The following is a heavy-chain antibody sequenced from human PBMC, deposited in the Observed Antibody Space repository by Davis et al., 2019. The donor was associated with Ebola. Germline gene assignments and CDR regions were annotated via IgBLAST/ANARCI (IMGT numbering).Heavy chain of an antibody. V-gene: IGHV1-18*01. CDR3: ARDSYCGSTSCYTGTYYYYGMDV. CDR2: ISAYNGNT. Sequence: AASVKVSCKASGYTFTSYGISWVRQAPGQGLEWMGWISAYNGNTNYAQKLQGRVTMTTDTSTSTAYMELRSLRSDDTAVYYCARDSYCGSTSCYTGTYYYYGMDVWGQGTTVTVS. CDR1: GYTFTSYG. J-gene: IGHJ6*02. D-gene: IGHD2-2*02.